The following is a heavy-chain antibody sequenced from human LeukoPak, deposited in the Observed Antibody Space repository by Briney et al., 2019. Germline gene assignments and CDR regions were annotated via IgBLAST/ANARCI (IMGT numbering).Heavy chain of an antibody. V-gene: IGHV3-30*18. Sequence: GGSLRLSCAASGFTFSSYGMHWVRQAPGKGLEWVAVISYGGSNKYYADSVKGRFTISRDNSKNTLYLQMNSLRAEDTAVYYCAKETEYYYGSGSFDPWGQGTLVTVSS. CDR1: GFTFSSYG. CDR2: ISYGGSNK. CDR3: AKETEYYYGSGSFDP. J-gene: IGHJ5*02. D-gene: IGHD3-10*01.